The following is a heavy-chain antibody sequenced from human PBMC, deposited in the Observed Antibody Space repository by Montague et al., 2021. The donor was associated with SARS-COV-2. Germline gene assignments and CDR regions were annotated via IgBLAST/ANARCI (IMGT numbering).Heavy chain of an antibody. CDR3: AHSLRYFDWLGYFQH. Sequence: PALVKPTQTLTLTCTFSGFSLSTSGVGVGWIRQPPGKALEWLALIYWDDDKRYSPPLKSRLTITKDTSKNQVVLTMTNMDPMDTATYYCAHSLRYFDWLGYFQHWGQGTLITVSS. V-gene: IGHV2-5*02. J-gene: IGHJ1*01. CDR2: IYWDDDK. D-gene: IGHD3-9*01. CDR1: GFSLSTSGVG.